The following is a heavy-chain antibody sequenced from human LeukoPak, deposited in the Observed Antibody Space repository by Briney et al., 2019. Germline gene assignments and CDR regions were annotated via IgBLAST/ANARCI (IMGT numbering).Heavy chain of an antibody. CDR2: ISAYNGNT. CDR1: GYTFTSYG. J-gene: IGHJ3*02. CDR3: ARVGAGGSGSYYGAFDI. Sequence: GASVKVSCKASGYTFTSYGISWVRQAPGQGLEWMGWISAYNGNTNYAQKLQGRVTMTTDTSTSTAYMELRSLRSDDTAVCYCARVGAGGSGSYYGAFDIWGQGTMVTVSS. D-gene: IGHD3-10*01. V-gene: IGHV1-18*01.